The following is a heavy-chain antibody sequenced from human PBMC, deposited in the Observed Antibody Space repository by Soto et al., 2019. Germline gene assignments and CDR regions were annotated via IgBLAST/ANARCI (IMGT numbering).Heavy chain of an antibody. V-gene: IGHV4-34*01. J-gene: IGHJ5*02. CDR2: INHSGST. CDR3: ARGRIVLVPAAKYNWFDP. D-gene: IGHD2-2*01. Sequence: ETLSLTCAVYGGSFSGYYWSWIRQPPGKGLEWIGEINHSGSTNYNPSLKSRVTISVDTSKNQFSLKLSSVTAADTAVYYCARGRIVLVPAAKYNWFDPWGQGTLVTVSS. CDR1: GGSFSGYY.